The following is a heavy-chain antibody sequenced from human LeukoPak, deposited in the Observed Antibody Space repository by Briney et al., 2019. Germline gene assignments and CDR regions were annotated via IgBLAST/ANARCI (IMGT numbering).Heavy chain of an antibody. CDR3: ARERSYCSGATCSLDL. D-gene: IGHD2-15*01. Sequence: GGSLRLSCAASGFSLNIYDMVWVRQAPGKGLEWIASTGLSSSYIGYADSVKGRFTISRDNGENSVYLQMNSLRAEDTAVYFCARERSYCSGATCSLDLWGQGTLVTVSS. J-gene: IGHJ5*02. CDR2: TGLSSSYI. CDR1: GFSLNIYD. V-gene: IGHV3-21*01.